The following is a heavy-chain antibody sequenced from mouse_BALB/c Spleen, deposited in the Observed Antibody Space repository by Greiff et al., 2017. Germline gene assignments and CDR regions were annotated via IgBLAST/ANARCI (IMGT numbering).Heavy chain of an antibody. Sequence: EVQGVESGGGLVKPGGSLKLSCAASGFTFSSYAMSWVRQSPEKRLEWVAEISSGGSYTYYPDTVTGRFTISRDNAKNTLYLEMSSLRSEDTAMYYCAGGNWGAYWGQGTLVTVSA. CDR1: GFTFSSYA. CDR3: AGGNWGAY. J-gene: IGHJ3*01. D-gene: IGHD4-1*01. V-gene: IGHV5-9-4*01. CDR2: ISSGGSYT.